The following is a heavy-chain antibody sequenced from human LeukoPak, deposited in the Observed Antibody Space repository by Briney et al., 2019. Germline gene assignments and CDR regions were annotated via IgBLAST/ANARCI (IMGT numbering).Heavy chain of an antibody. J-gene: IGHJ6*02. D-gene: IGHD3-3*01. CDR1: GYTFTSYY. CDR2: INPSGGST. Sequence: GASVKVSCKASGYTFTSYYMHWVRQAPGQGLEWMGIINPSGGSTSYAQKFQGRVTMTRDTSTSTVYMELSSLRSEDTAVYYCARDQRKDLWSGYYTGLDYYYGMDVWGQGTTVTVSS. CDR3: ARDQRKDLWSGYYTGLDYYYGMDV. V-gene: IGHV1-46*01.